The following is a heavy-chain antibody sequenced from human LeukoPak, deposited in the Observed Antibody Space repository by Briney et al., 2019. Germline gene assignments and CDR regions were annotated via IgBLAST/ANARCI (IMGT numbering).Heavy chain of an antibody. V-gene: IGHV4-31*03. Sequence: PSETLSLTCTVSGGSISSGGYYWSWIRQHPGKGLEWIGYIYYSGSTYYNPSLKSRVTISVDTSKNQFSLKLSSVTAADTAVYYCAREDYGGNPEFWGQGTLVTVSS. CDR2: IYYSGST. CDR1: GGSISSGGYY. D-gene: IGHD4-23*01. J-gene: IGHJ4*02. CDR3: AREDYGGNPEF.